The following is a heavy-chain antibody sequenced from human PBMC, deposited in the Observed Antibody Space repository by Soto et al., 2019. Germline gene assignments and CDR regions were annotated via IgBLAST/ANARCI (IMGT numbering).Heavy chain of an antibody. CDR1: GGSISSSSYY. Sequence: QLQLQESGPGLVKPSETLSLTCSVSGGSISSSSYYWAWIRQPPGKGLEWIGSVYYSGTTYYNPSLKSRLTISVDTSKNQFSLKLSSVTAADTALYYCARTSGYSYDFWGQGILVTVSS. CDR2: VYYSGTT. V-gene: IGHV4-39*01. J-gene: IGHJ4*02. D-gene: IGHD5-18*01. CDR3: ARTSGYSYDF.